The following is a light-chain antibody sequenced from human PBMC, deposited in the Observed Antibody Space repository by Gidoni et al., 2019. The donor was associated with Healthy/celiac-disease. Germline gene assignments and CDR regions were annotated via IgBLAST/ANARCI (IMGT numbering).Light chain of an antibody. J-gene: IGLJ2*01. CDR3: QAWDSSTAVV. V-gene: IGLV3-1*01. CDR1: KLGDKY. Sequence: YELPQPLPVPVSPGQTASITCSGDKLGDKYACWYQQKPGQSPVLVIYQDSKRPSGIPERFSGSNSGNTATLTISGTQAMDEADYYCQAWDSSTAVVFGGGTKLTVL. CDR2: QDS.